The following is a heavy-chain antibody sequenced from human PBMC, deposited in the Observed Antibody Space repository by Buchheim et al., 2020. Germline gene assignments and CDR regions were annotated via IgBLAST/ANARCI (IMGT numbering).Heavy chain of an antibody. J-gene: IGHJ6*02. CDR2: IKQDGSEK. CDR1: GFTFSSYW. CDR3: ARDEGDYPPHGMDV. Sequence: EVQLVESGGGLVQPGGSLRLSCAASGFTFSSYWMSWVRQAPGKGLEWVANIKQDGSEKYYVDSVKGRFTISRDNAKNSLYLQMNGLKAEDTAVYFCARDEGDYPPHGMDVWGQGTT. D-gene: IGHD4-17*01. V-gene: IGHV3-7*01.